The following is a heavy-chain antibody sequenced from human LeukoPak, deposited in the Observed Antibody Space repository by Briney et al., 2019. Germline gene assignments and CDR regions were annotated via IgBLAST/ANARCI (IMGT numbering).Heavy chain of an antibody. CDR3: ARGSYSSSWRFDY. D-gene: IGHD6-13*01. CDR1: GGSISSGVYY. V-gene: IGHV4-31*03. J-gene: IGHJ4*02. CDR2: IYYSGST. Sequence: SQTLSLTCTVSGGSISSGVYYWSWIRQHPGKGLEWIGYIYYSGSTYYNPSLKSRVTISVDTSKNQFSLKLSSVTAADTAVYYCARGSYSSSWRFDYRGQGTLVTVSS.